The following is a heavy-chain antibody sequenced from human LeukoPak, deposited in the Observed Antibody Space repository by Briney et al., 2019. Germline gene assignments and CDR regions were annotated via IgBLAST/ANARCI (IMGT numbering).Heavy chain of an antibody. CDR2: ISGSGGST. Sequence: GGSLRLSCAASGFTFSSYAMSWVRQAPGKGLEWVSAISGSGGSTYYADSVKGRFTISRDNSKNTLYLQMNGLRAEDTAVYYCATRTNWTPDYWGQGTLVTVSS. D-gene: IGHD1-1*01. V-gene: IGHV3-23*01. J-gene: IGHJ4*02. CDR1: GFTFSSYA. CDR3: ATRTNWTPDY.